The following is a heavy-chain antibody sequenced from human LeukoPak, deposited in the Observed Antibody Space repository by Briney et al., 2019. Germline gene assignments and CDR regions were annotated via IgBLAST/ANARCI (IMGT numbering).Heavy chain of an antibody. V-gene: IGHV4-59*08. CDR3: ASHTY. J-gene: IGHJ4*02. CDR1: AGSMNSYY. Sequence: SETLSLTCTVSAGSMNSYYWSWIRQPPGKGLEWIGYIYNSGSTNYNPSLKSRVTISVDTSKNQFSLKLSSVTAADTAVYYCASHTYWGQGTLVTVSS. CDR2: IYNSGST.